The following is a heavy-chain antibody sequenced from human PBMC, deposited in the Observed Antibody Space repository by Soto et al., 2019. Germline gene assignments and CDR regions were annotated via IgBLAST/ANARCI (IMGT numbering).Heavy chain of an antibody. D-gene: IGHD3-3*01. V-gene: IGHV3-53*01. CDR2: IYSGGST. Sequence: GGSLRLSCVASGFTVSSNYMSWVRQAPGKGLEWVSVIYSGGSTYYADSVKGRFTISRDNSKNTLYLQMNSLRAEDTAVYYCARVGVNYDFWSGYFDYWGQGTLVTSPQ. CDR3: ARVGVNYDFWSGYFDY. J-gene: IGHJ4*02. CDR1: GFTVSSNY.